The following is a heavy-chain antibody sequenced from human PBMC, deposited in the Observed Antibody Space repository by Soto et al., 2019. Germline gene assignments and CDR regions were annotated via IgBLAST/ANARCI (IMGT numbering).Heavy chain of an antibody. J-gene: IGHJ6*02. Sequence: TLSLTCTVSGGSISSGGYYWGGIRHHPGKGLEWMGYIYYRGSTYYNPSLKRRVTISVDTSKNQFSRKRSSVTAADTDVYYCARDPLGGCSSNSCEIFGVNKYYYYGMDVWGQGNTVT. CDR2: IYYRGST. CDR1: GGSISSGGYY. D-gene: IGHD2-2*01. CDR3: ARDPLGGCSSNSCEIFGVNKYYYYGMDV. V-gene: IGHV4-31*03.